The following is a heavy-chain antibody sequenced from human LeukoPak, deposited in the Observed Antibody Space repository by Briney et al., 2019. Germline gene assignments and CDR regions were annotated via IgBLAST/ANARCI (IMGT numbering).Heavy chain of an antibody. CDR1: GGSISSYY. CDR2: IYYSGST. J-gene: IGHJ4*02. V-gene: IGHV4-59*08. Sequence: SETLSLTCTVSGGSISSYYWSWIRQPPGKGLEWIGYIYYSGSTNYNPSLKSRVTISVDTSKNQFSLKLSSVTAADTSVYYCARIKYDYYFDYWGQGTLVTVSS. CDR3: ARIKYDYYFDY. D-gene: IGHD3-3*01.